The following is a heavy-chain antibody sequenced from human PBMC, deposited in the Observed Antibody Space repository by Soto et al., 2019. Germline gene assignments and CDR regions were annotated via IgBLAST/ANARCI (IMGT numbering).Heavy chain of an antibody. V-gene: IGHV3-30*18. CDR2: ISYDGSNK. J-gene: IGHJ4*02. CDR3: AKDRVQSGLGEVDY. Sequence: QVQLVESGGGVVQPGRSLRLSCAASGFTFSTNGMHWVRQAPGKGLGWGEVISYDGSNKYYEDSVKGRLTISRDNSKNTLYLQMNSLRAEDTAVYYCAKDRVQSGLGEVDYWGQGTLVTVSS. D-gene: IGHD3-16*01. CDR1: GFTFSTNG.